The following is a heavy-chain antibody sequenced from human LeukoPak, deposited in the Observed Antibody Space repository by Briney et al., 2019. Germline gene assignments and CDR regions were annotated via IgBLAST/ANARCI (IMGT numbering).Heavy chain of an antibody. J-gene: IGHJ6*02. CDR3: ARSGLTGMRQYARKNDYYYGMEF. D-gene: IGHD1-1*01. CDR1: GDSLSSGGYS. Sequence: SQTLSLTCAVSGDSLSSGGYSWSWIRQPPGKGLEWIGYIYHSGSTYYNPSLKSRVTISVDRSKNQFSLKLSSVTAADTAVYYCARSGLTGMRQYARKNDYYYGMEFWGQGATVIVSS. CDR2: IYHSGST. V-gene: IGHV4-30-2*01.